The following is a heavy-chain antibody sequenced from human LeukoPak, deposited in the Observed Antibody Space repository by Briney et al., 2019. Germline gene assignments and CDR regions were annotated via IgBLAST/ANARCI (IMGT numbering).Heavy chain of an antibody. J-gene: IGHJ6*03. D-gene: IGHD2-8*01. CDR1: GYTFTSYG. CDR2: ISAYNGNT. CDR3: ARRTLEVWRAPLSYYMDV. V-gene: IGHV1-18*01. Sequence: ASVKVSCKASGYTFTSYGISWMRQAPGQGLEWMGWISAYNGNTNYAQKLQGRVTMTTDTSTSTAYMELRSLRSDDTAVYYCARRTLEVWRAPLSYYMDVWGKGTTVTVSS.